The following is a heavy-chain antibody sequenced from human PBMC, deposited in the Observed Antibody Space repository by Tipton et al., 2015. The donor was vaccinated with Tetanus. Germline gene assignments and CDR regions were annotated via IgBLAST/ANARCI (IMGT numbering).Heavy chain of an antibody. Sequence: TLSLTCSVSGGSISSGDYFWSWIRQLPGKGLECLGNLHHSGSTYYDPSLKSRVTMSVDTSKNQFSLMLNSVTAADTAVYYCARMQRYGMDVWGHGTTVTVSS. CDR2: LHHSGST. V-gene: IGHV4-30-4*08. CDR3: ARMQRYGMDV. J-gene: IGHJ6*02. CDR1: GGSISSGDYF. D-gene: IGHD6-25*01.